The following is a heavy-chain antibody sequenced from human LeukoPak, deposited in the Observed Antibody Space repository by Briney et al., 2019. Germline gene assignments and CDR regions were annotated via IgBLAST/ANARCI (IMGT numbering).Heavy chain of an antibody. V-gene: IGHV3-48*04. J-gene: IGHJ6*03. CDR1: GFTFSSYS. CDR3: AREKLETYYYDSSGPDYYYYYYMDV. Sequence: GGSLRLSCAASGFTFSSYSMNWVRQAPGKGLEWVSYISSSSSTICYADSVKGRFTISRDNAKNSLYLQMNSLRAEDTAVYYCAREKLETYYYDSSGPDYYYYYYMDVWGKGTTVTVSS. D-gene: IGHD3-22*01. CDR2: ISSSSSTI.